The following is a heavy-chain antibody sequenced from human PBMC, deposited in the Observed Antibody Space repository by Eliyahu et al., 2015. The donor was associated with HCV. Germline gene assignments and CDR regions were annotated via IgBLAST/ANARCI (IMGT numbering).Heavy chain of an antibody. V-gene: IGHV3-66*01. CDR2: IYSGGST. CDR3: ALGFYDYVWGYYFDY. J-gene: IGHJ4*02. CDR1: GFTVSSNY. Sequence: EIQLVESGGGLVQPGGSLRLSCAASGFTVSSNYMSWVRQAPGKGLEWVSLIYSGGSTYYADSVKGRFTISRDNSKNMLYLQMNSLRAEDTAVYYCALGFYDYVWGYYFDYWGQGTQVTVSS. D-gene: IGHD3-16*01.